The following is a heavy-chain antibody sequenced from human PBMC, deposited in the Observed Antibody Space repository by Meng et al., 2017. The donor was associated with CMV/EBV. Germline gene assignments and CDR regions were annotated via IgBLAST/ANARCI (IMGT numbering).Heavy chain of an antibody. J-gene: IGHJ3*02. D-gene: IGHD4-17*01. CDR2: INSDGSST. V-gene: IGHV3-74*01. CDR1: GFTFSSYW. CDR3: ARGSRYGDRLTSMYDAFDI. Sequence: GSLRLSCAASGFTFSSYWMHWVRQAPRKGLVWVSRINSDGSSTSYADSVKGRFTISRDNAKNTLYLQMNSLRAEDTAVYYCARGSRYGDRLTSMYDAFDIWGQGTMVTVSS.